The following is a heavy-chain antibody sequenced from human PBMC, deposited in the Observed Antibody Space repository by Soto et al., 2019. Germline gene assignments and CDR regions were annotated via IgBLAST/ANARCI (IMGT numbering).Heavy chain of an antibody. CDR2: ISSSGSTI. CDR1: GFTFSDYY. J-gene: IGHJ5*02. D-gene: IGHD3-10*01. CDR3: ARQLGAAGYGSGSYKAYNWFDP. V-gene: IGHV3-11*01. Sequence: QVQLVESGGGLVKPGGSLRLSCAASGFTFSDYYMSWIRQAPGKGLEWVSYISSSGSTIYYADSVKGRFTISRDNAKISLYLQLNSLRAEDTTVYYCARQLGAAGYGSGSYKAYNWFDPWGQGTLVTVSS.